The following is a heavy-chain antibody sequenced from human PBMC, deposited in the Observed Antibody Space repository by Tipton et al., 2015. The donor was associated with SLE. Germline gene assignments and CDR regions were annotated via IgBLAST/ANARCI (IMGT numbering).Heavy chain of an antibody. CDR3: ARQASSGNLYWYYYYDIDV. D-gene: IGHD3-22*01. J-gene: IGHJ6*03. CDR1: GGSISSSSYY. Sequence: TLSLTCTVSGGSISSSSYYWGWIRQPPGKGLEWIGRIYYSGSTYYNLSLKSRVTISVDTYKNQFSLKLSSVTAADTAVYYCARQASSGNLYWYYYYDIDVWGKGTTVTVSS. CDR2: IYYSGST. V-gene: IGHV4-39*01.